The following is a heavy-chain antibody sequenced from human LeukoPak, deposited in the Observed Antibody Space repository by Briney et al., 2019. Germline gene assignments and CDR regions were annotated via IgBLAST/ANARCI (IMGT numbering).Heavy chain of an antibody. CDR1: VGSFSGYY. V-gene: IGHV4-34*01. Sequence: SETLSLTCAVYVGSFSGYYWSWIRQPPGKGLEWIGDINHSGSTNYNPSLKSRVTIPVDTSKNQFSLKLSSVTAADTAVYYCARGGYYDILTGYYDSFDIWGQGTVVTVSS. CDR2: INHSGST. J-gene: IGHJ3*02. D-gene: IGHD3-9*01. CDR3: ARGGYYDILTGYYDSFDI.